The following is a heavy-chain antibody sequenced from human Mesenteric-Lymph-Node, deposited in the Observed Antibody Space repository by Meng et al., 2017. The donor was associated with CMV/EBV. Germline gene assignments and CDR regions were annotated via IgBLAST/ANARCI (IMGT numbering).Heavy chain of an antibody. Sequence: SQTRSLTCAVYGGSFSGYYWSWIRQPPGKGLQWIGEVNHSGSINYNPSLKSRVSISVDTSKTQVSLKVSSVTAADTAVYYCVRGRRNSGFDYNNYYDGMDVWGQGTTVTVSS. CDR3: VRGRRNSGFDYNNYYDGMDV. D-gene: IGHD4-11*01. V-gene: IGHV4-34*01. CDR1: GGSFSGYY. J-gene: IGHJ6*02. CDR2: VNHSGSI.